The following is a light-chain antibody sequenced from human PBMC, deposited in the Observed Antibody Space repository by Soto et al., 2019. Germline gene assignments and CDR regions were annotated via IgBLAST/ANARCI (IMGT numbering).Light chain of an antibody. CDR3: HQYNNWPPGT. CDR1: QSVSSN. CDR2: GAS. J-gene: IGKJ3*01. V-gene: IGKV3D-15*01. Sequence: SSAFLFVFPGERDNLXCRASQSVSSNLDWYQQISGQAPRLLICGASTRATGIQARLSGSGSGKEFTLNISSLQSEDFAVYYCHQYNNWPPGTFGPGTKVDIK.